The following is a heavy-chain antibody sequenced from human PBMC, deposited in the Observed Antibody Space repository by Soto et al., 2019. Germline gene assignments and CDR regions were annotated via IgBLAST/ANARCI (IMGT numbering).Heavy chain of an antibody. CDR2: IIPIFGTA. Sequence: QVQLVQSGAEVKKPGSSVKVSCKASGGTFSSYAISWVRQAPGQGLEWMGGIIPIFGTANYAQKFQGRVTITADESTSTAYMELSSLRSEDTAVYYCAMVGVLVNYYNYYGMDVWGQGTTVTVSS. V-gene: IGHV1-69*12. CDR3: AMVGVLVNYYNYYGMDV. CDR1: GGTFSSYA. J-gene: IGHJ6*02. D-gene: IGHD3-16*02.